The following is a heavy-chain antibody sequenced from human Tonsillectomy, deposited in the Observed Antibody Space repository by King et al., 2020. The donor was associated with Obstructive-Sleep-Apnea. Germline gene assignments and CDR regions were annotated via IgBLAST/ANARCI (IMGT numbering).Heavy chain of an antibody. CDR3: AKPGYSSGWSRNFDY. V-gene: IGHV3-23*04. Sequence: VQLVESRGGLVQPGGSLRLSCVVSGFTFNNYAMTWVRQAPGKGLEWVSAISGSGGTTYYADSVKGRFTISRDNSKNTLYLQMNSLTAEDTAVYYCAKPGYSSGWSRNFDYWGQGTLVTVSS. D-gene: IGHD6-19*01. CDR1: GFTFNNYA. CDR2: ISGSGGTT. J-gene: IGHJ4*02.